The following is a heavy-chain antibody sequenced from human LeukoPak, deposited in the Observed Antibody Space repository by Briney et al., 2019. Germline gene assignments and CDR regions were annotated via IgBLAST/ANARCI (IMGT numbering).Heavy chain of an antibody. V-gene: IGHV4-39*07. CDR3: TKDSFGAVRDS. CDR2: IYYNGRS. J-gene: IGHJ4*02. D-gene: IGHD1-26*01. CDR1: GDSMIDNNFY. Sequence: SETLSLTCTVSGDSMIDNNFYWGWTRQSPQKGLEWIASIYYNGRSLYNPSLRSRVTISLDAPKNQIFLKLSSVTAADTAVYYCTKDSFGAVRDSRGRGILVTVSS.